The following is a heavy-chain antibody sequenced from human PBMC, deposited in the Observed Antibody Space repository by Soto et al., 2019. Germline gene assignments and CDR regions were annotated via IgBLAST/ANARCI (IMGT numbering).Heavy chain of an antibody. CDR1: GFSFSSYA. Sequence: EVQLLESGGGLVQPGGSLRLSCAASGFSFSSYAMNWVRQAPGKGLECVSAFSDGGSNTFYTDSVKGRFTISRDNSNNTVLLQTNSLRAEDTAVYYCAILDSSTWYTGYYFDYWGQGTLVTVSS. V-gene: IGHV3-23*01. CDR3: AILDSSTWYTGYYFDY. D-gene: IGHD6-13*01. CDR2: FSDGGSNT. J-gene: IGHJ4*02.